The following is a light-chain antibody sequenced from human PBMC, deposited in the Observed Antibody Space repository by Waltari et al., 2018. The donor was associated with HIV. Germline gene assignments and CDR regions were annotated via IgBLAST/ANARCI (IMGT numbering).Light chain of an antibody. CDR2: EVS. Sequence: QSGLTQPASVSGSPGQSITISCTGTSSEVGGFNLVSWYQQLAVKAPELLILEVSKRPSGVVHRFSVSKSGNTASLTISGLQAEDEAHYFCCSYGSGSTWFFGGGTKLTVL. J-gene: IGLJ2*01. CDR3: CSYGSGSTWF. CDR1: SSEVGGFNL. V-gene: IGLV2-23*02.